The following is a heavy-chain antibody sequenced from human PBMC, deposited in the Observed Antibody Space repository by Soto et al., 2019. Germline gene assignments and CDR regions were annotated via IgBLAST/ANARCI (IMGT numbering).Heavy chain of an antibody. CDR1: GGSFSGYY. Sequence: SETLSLTCAVYGGSFSGYYWSWIRQPPGKGLEWIGEINHSGSTNYNPSLKSRVTISVDTSKNQFSLKLSSVTAADTAVYYCAKQLVRRYYYYGMDVWGQGTTVTVS. CDR2: INHSGST. D-gene: IGHD6-6*01. CDR3: AKQLVRRYYYYGMDV. J-gene: IGHJ6*02. V-gene: IGHV4-34*01.